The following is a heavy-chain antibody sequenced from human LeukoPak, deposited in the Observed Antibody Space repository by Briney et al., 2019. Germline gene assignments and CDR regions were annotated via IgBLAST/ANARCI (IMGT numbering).Heavy chain of an antibody. CDR2: INSDGSWT. V-gene: IGHV3-74*01. D-gene: IGHD4-23*01. CDR1: GNYW. Sequence: PGGSLRLSCAASGNYWMHWVRQAPGKGLVWVSHINSDGSWTSYADSVKGRFTISRDNAKNTLYLQMNSLRAEDTAVYYCAKGGTTVVDYWGQGTLVTVSS. J-gene: IGHJ4*02. CDR3: AKGGTTVVDY.